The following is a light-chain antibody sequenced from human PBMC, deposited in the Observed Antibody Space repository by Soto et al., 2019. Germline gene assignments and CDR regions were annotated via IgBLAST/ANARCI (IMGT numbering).Light chain of an antibody. V-gene: IGLV2-14*01. Sequence: QSALTQPASVSGSPGQSITISCTGTSSDVGDYNYVSWYQQHPGKAPKLMIYHVSNRPSGVSNRFSGSKSGNTASLTISGLQAEDEADYYCSSNTISSTLGFGTGTKVTVL. CDR3: SSNTISSTLG. CDR2: HVS. J-gene: IGLJ1*01. CDR1: SSDVGDYNY.